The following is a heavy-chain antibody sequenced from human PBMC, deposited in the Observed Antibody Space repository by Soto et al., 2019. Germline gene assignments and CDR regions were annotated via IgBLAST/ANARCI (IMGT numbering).Heavy chain of an antibody. CDR2: VSPTGDST. D-gene: IGHD1-7*01. CDR1: GFSFNNYV. CDR3: ARRAITGSTKWGAFDA. Sequence: EVQLLESGGDLVQPGGSLRLSCSSSGFSFNNYVMNWVRQASGKGLEWVSTVSPTGDSTFYADSVKGRFTISRDNSKSTLYLQMNSLGAEGVAVYYCARRAITGSTKWGAFDAWGQGTTVSVSS. V-gene: IGHV3-23*01. J-gene: IGHJ3*01.